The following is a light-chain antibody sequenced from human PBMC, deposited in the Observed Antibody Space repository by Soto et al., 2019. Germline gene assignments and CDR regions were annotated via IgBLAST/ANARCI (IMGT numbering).Light chain of an antibody. CDR2: AAS. Sequence: EIVLTQSPGTLSLSPGERATLSCRVSQSINSNSLAWYQQKPGQAPRLLIYAASSRATGIPDRFSGSGSGTDFTLTIRRLEPEDFAVYYCRRDSFGQGTKLEIK. V-gene: IGKV3-20*01. CDR1: QSINSNS. CDR3: RRDS. J-gene: IGKJ2*03.